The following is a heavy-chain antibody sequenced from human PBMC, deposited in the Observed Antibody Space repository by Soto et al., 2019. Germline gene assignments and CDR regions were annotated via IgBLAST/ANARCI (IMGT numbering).Heavy chain of an antibody. CDR3: ARDLGQKWLSRGMDV. CDR1: GYTFTSYY. Sequence: GASVKVSCKASGYTFTSYYMHWVRQAPGQGLEWMGIINPSGGSTSYAQKFQGRVTMTRDTSTSTVYMELSSLRSEDTAVYYCARDLGQKWLSRGMDVWGQGTTVTVS. D-gene: IGHD3-22*01. J-gene: IGHJ6*02. V-gene: IGHV1-46*01. CDR2: INPSGGST.